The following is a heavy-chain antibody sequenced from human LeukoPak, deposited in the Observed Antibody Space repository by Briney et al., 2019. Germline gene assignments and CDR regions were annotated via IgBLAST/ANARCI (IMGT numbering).Heavy chain of an antibody. J-gene: IGHJ4*02. D-gene: IGHD6-19*01. CDR1: GYTFTTSW. Sequence: GESLKISCETSGYTFTTSWIVWVRQMPGKGLECMGIIFPADSDTRYSPSFQGQVTISADKSISTAYLQWSSLKASDTAMYYCARGTDLNHEVAGAFDYWGQGTLITVSS. CDR3: ARGTDLNHEVAGAFDY. V-gene: IGHV5-51*01. CDR2: IFPADSDT.